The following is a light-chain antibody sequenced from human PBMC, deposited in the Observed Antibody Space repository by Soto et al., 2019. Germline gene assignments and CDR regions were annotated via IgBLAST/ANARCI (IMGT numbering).Light chain of an antibody. CDR2: GAS. Sequence: EIVLTQSPGTLSLSPGERATLSCRASQSVSSSYLAWYQQKPGQAPRLLIYGASSRATGIPDRFSGSGSGTDFTLTISRLEPDDFAVYYCQQYGSSPLWTFGQGTKLEIK. J-gene: IGKJ1*01. CDR3: QQYGSSPLWT. V-gene: IGKV3-20*01. CDR1: QSVSSSY.